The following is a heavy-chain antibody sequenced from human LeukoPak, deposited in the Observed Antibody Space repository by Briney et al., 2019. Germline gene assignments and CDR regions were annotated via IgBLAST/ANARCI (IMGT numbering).Heavy chain of an antibody. J-gene: IGHJ5*02. CDR3: VRTTVSKEGWFDP. Sequence: SKTLSLTCTVSGDSINNPSYYWGWIRQTPRKGLEYIGAIYYSGSTHYNPSLNSRVTMSVDASENRFSLKVTSVTAADTAVYYCVRTTVSKEGWFDPWGQGILVTVSS. CDR1: GDSINNPSYY. V-gene: IGHV4-39*01. CDR2: IYYSGST. D-gene: IGHD4-11*01.